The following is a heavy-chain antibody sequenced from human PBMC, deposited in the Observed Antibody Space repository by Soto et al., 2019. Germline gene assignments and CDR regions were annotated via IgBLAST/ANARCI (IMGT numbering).Heavy chain of an antibody. D-gene: IGHD3-3*01. V-gene: IGHV4-4*07. Sequence: SETLSLTCTVSGGSMSRYYWTWSRQPAGKGLEWIGCVYSSGGTHYNPSLKSRVTISLDTSKNQFSLGLLSVTDADTAVYYCARGQRFSDWFDPWGQGTLVTVSS. CDR3: ARGQRFSDWFDP. CDR1: GGSMSRYY. J-gene: IGHJ5*02. CDR2: VYSSGGT.